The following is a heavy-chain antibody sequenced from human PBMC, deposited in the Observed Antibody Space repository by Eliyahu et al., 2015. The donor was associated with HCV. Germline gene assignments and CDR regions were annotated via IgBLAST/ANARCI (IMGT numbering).Heavy chain of an antibody. Sequence: EVQLVESGGGLVQPGGSLRLSCTASGFTFSSFAMGWVRQAPGKGLEWVSYISSGSEYIYYVDSAKGRFTISRDNAKNSLFLQMSSLRDEDTAVYYCARHSCRGGSCFWHWGQGTLVTVSS. CDR3: ARHSCRGGSCFWH. V-gene: IGHV3-48*02. D-gene: IGHD2-15*01. J-gene: IGHJ1*01. CDR2: ISSGSEYI. CDR1: GFTFSSFA.